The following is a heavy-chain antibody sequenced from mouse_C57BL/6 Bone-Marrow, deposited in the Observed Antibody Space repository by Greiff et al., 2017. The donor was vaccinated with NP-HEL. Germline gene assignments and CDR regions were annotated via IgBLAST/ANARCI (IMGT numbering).Heavy chain of an antibody. J-gene: IGHJ2*01. CDR3: ARGLITTVVATDFDY. V-gene: IGHV1-52*01. CDR1: GYTFTSYW. CDR2: IDPSDSET. D-gene: IGHD1-1*01. Sequence: VQLQQPGAELVRPGSSVKLSCKASGYTFTSYWMHWVKQRPIQGLEWIGNIDPSDSETHYNQKFKDKATLTVDKSSSTAYMQLSSLTSEDSAVYYCARGLITTVVATDFDYWGQGTTLTVSS.